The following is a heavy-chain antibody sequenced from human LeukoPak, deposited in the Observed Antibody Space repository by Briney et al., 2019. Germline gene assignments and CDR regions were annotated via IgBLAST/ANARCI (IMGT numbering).Heavy chain of an antibody. Sequence: RASVKVSCKASGGTFSSYAISWVRQAPGQGLEWMGGIIPIFGTANYAQKFQGRVTITADESTSTAYMELSSLRSEDTAVYYCARGEGIAAAEVWWFDPWGQGTLVTVSS. D-gene: IGHD6-13*01. J-gene: IGHJ5*02. CDR2: IIPIFGTA. CDR1: GGTFSSYA. CDR3: ARGEGIAAAEVWWFDP. V-gene: IGHV1-69*13.